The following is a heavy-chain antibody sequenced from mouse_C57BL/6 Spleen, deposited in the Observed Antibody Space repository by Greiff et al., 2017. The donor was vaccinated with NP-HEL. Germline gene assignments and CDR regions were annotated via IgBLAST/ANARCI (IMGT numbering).Heavy chain of an antibody. D-gene: IGHD4-1*01. J-gene: IGHJ1*03. V-gene: IGHV14-4*01. CDR3: TRTGTRDWYVDV. CDR1: GFTITDDY. Sequence: EVQLQESGAELVRPGASVKLSCTASGFTITDDYMHWVKQRPEQGLEWIGWIDPENGDTEDASKFQGKATITADTSSNTAYLQLSSLTAEDTAVDYCTRTGTRDWYVDVWGTGTTVTVSS. CDR2: IDPENGDT.